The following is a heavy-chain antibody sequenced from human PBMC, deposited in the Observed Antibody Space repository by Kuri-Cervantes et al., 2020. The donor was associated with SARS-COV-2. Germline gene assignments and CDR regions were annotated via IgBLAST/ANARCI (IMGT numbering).Heavy chain of an antibody. CDR2: INHSGST. J-gene: IGHJ4*02. CDR3: ARGGQIRTLVVPAARAIDY. Sequence: SETLSLTCTVSGGSISSYYWSWIRQPPGKGLEWIGEINHSGSTNYNPSLKSRVTISVDTSKNQFSLKLSSVTAADTAVYYCARGGQIRTLVVPAARAIDYWGQGTLVTVSS. V-gene: IGHV4-34*01. CDR1: GGSISSYY. D-gene: IGHD2-2*01.